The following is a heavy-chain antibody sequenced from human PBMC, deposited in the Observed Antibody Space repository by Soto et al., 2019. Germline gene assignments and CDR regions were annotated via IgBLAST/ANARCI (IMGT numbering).Heavy chain of an antibody. D-gene: IGHD2-21*01. CDR3: ARCKQKVIHCAMDV. Sequence: QVHLVESGGGAVQAGRSLRVSCATSGFTFSAYGMHWVRQAPGKGLEWVAFINYDGSSKFYGDSVKGRFTVSRDNSKNTLFLQLNSLRGEDTATYYCARCKQKVIHCAMDVWGQRGHGHRDL. V-gene: IGHV3-33*01. CDR2: INYDGSSK. CDR1: GFTFSAYG. J-gene: IGHJ6*04.